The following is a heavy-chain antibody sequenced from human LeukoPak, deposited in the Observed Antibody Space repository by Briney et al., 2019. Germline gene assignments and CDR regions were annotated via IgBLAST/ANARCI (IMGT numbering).Heavy chain of an antibody. V-gene: IGHV3-64D*09. D-gene: IGHD7-27*01. J-gene: IGHJ2*01. CDR1: GFTFSSSV. Sequence: GGSLRLSCSASGFTFSSSVMHWVRQAPGKGLEYVSAISSNGGNTFYADSVKGRFTISRDNSKDTLYLQMSSLRAEDTAVYYCVKDASGARVKWYFDLWGRGTLVTVSS. CDR2: ISSNGGNT. CDR3: VKDASGARVKWYFDL.